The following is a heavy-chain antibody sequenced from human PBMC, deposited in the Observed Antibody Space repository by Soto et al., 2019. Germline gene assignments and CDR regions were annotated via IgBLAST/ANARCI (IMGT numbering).Heavy chain of an antibody. D-gene: IGHD3-22*01. Sequence: EVQLVESGGGLVQPGGSLRLSCAASGFTFSSYWMSWVRQAPGKGLEWVANIKQDGSEKYYVDSVKGRFTISRDNAKNSLYLQMNRLRAEDTAVYYCARVEGWLLPNWFDPWGQGTLVTVSS. CDR1: GFTFSSYW. CDR2: IKQDGSEK. V-gene: IGHV3-7*03. J-gene: IGHJ5*02. CDR3: ARVEGWLLPNWFDP.